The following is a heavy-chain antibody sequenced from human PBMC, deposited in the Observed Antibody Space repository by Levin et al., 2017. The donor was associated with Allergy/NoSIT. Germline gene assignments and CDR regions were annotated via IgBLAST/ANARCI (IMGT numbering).Heavy chain of an antibody. CDR1: GFTFSSYA. V-gene: IGHV3-23*01. CDR3: AKDLGYYGSGRQGEFDY. D-gene: IGHD3-10*01. Sequence: GESLKISCAASGFTFSSYAMSWVRQAPGKGLEWVSAISVSGGSTHYADSVKGRFTISRDNSKNTLYLQMNSLRAEDTAVYYCAKDLGYYGSGRQGEFDYWGQGTLVTVSS. CDR2: ISVSGGST. J-gene: IGHJ4*02.